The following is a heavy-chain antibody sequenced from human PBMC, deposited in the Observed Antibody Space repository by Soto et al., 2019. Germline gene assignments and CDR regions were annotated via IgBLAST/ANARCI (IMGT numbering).Heavy chain of an antibody. CDR1: GGTFSSYA. CDR2: IIPIFGTA. V-gene: IGHV1-69*13. J-gene: IGHJ3*02. D-gene: IGHD3-22*01. Sequence: SVKVSCKASGGTFSSYAISWVRQAPGQGLEWMGGIIPIFGTANYAQKFQGRVTITADESTSTAYMELSSLRSEDTAVYYCARDRWAYYYDSSGSARAFDIWGQGTMVTVSS. CDR3: ARDRWAYYYDSSGSARAFDI.